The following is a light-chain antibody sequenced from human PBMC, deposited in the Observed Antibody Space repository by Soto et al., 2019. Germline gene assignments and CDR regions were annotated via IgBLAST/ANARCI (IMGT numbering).Light chain of an antibody. V-gene: IGKV1-9*01. J-gene: IGKJ1*01. CDR1: QGISSY. CDR3: QQYNNFRWT. CDR2: DAS. Sequence: DIQLTQSPSFLSASVGDRVTITCRASQGISSYLAWYQQKPGKAPKLLIYDASTLESGVPLRFSGSGSGTEFTLTISSLQPDDVATYYCQQYNNFRWTFGQGTKVDIK.